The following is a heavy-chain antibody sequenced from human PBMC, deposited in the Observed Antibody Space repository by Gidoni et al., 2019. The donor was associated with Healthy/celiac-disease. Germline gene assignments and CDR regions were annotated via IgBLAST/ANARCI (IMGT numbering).Heavy chain of an antibody. V-gene: IGHV3-7*01. J-gene: IGHJ4*02. CDR3: ARDGIENSYGPGDY. Sequence: EVQLVESGGGLVQPGGSLRLSCAASGFPFSSYWMSWVRQAPGKGLEWVANIKQDGSEKYYVDSVKGRFTISRDNAKNSLYLQMNSLRAEDTAVYYCARDGIENSYGPGDYWGQGTLVTVSS. CDR2: IKQDGSEK. CDR1: GFPFSSYW. D-gene: IGHD5-18*01.